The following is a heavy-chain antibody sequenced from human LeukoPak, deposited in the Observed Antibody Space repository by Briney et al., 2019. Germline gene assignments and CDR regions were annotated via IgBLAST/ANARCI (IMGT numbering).Heavy chain of an antibody. Sequence: PSETLSLTCTVSDDSISSSRFYWGWIRQPPGKGLEWIGRIYTSGSTNYNPSLKSRVTISVDTSKNQFSLKLSSVTAADTAVYYCARLEIIVVVPAALDGWFDPWGQGTLVTVSS. CDR3: ARLEIIVVVPAALDGWFDP. V-gene: IGHV4-61*02. CDR2: IYTSGST. CDR1: DDSISSSRFY. J-gene: IGHJ5*02. D-gene: IGHD2-2*01.